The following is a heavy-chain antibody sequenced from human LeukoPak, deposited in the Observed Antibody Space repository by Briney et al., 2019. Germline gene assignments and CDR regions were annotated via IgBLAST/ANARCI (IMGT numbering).Heavy chain of an antibody. CDR3: ASHSSGWYSDAFGS. V-gene: IGHV4-4*07. D-gene: IGHD6-19*01. J-gene: IGHJ3*02. Sequence: KHSETLSPTCTVSGSSISSYYWSWIRQPAGQGVAWSGRIYTSGSTNYNPSLQSRVTMSVDTSNNQFLLKLSSVTAADTAVYYCASHSSGWYSDAFGSWGQGTMVTVAS. CDR1: GSSISSYY. CDR2: IYTSGST.